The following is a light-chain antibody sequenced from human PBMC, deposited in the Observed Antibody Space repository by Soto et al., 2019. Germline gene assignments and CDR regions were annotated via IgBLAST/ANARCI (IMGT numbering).Light chain of an antibody. CDR3: RSYTISTTLL. CDR2: DVS. Sequence: QSALTQPASVSGSPGQTITISCTGTSSDVGRYNYVSWYRQHPAKAPKLMIYDVSNRPSGVSNRFSGSTCGNTASLTISGLQAEDEADYYCRSYTISTTLLFGGGTKLTVL. V-gene: IGLV2-14*01. J-gene: IGLJ2*01. CDR1: SSDVGRYNY.